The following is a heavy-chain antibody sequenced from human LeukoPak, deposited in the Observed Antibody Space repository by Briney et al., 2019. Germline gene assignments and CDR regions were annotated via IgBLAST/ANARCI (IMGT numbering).Heavy chain of an antibody. D-gene: IGHD6-13*01. J-gene: IGHJ4*02. CDR1: GFTFSSYS. CDR2: ISSSSSTI. CDR3: AREEDYIAD. V-gene: IGHV3-48*04. Sequence: AGGSLRLSCAASGFTFSSYSMNWVRQAPGKGLEWVSYISSSSSTIYYADSVKGRFTISRDNAKNSLYLQMNSLRAEDTAVYYCAREEDYIADWGQGTLVTVSS.